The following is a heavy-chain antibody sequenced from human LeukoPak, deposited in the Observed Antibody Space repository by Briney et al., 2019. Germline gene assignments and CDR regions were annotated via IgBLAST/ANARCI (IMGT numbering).Heavy chain of an antibody. CDR1: GYSISSGYY. V-gene: IGHV4-38-2*02. D-gene: IGHD3-22*01. Sequence: SETLSLTCTVSGYSISSGYYRGWIRQPPGKGLEWIGSIYHSGSTYYNPSLKSRVTISVDTSKNQFSLKLSSVTAADTAVYYCARDEDYYDSSGYERSPLFGWGQGTLVTVSS. J-gene: IGHJ4*02. CDR3: ARDEDYYDSSGYERSPLFG. CDR2: IYHSGST.